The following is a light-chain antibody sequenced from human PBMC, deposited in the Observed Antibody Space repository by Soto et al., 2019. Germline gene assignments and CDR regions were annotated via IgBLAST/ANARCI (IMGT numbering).Light chain of an antibody. V-gene: IGLV2-14*01. J-gene: IGLJ1*01. CDR1: SSDVGNYKY. CDR3: FSYTSRGTYV. Sequence: QSVLSQLPSVCGSPGQSITISCTGTSSDVGNYKYVSWYQQHPGKAPKLMIYEVSNRPAGVSNRFSGSKSGKTASLTISGLQAEDETDYYCFSYTSRGTYVFGTGT. CDR2: EVS.